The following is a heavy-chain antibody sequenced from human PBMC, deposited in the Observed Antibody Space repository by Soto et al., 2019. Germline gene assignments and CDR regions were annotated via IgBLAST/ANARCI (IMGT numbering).Heavy chain of an antibody. V-gene: IGHV1-69*01. J-gene: IGHJ3*02. CDR3: AGSYKYGSGTFDAFDI. Sequence: QVQLVQSGTEVKKPGSSVKVSCKASGGTFSSYAISWVRQAPGQGLEWMGGIIPIFGTTNYAQRFQGRVSITADESTSTTYMELSSLGSGDRAVYYCAGSYKYGSGTFDAFDIWGQGTLVTVSS. CDR2: IIPIFGTT. CDR1: GGTFSSYA. D-gene: IGHD3-10*01.